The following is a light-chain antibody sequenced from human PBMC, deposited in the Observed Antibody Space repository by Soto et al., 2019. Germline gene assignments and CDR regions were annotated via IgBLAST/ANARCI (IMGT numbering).Light chain of an antibody. V-gene: IGLV2-14*01. CDR2: DVS. J-gene: IGLJ2*01. CDR1: SSDVGGYNY. CDR3: SSYRTSSTAVL. Sequence: QSALTQPASVSGSPGQSIAMSCTGTSSDVGGYNYVSWYQQHPGKAPKLMIYDVSNRPSGVSDRFSGSKSGNTASLTISGLQAEDEADYYCSSYRTSSTAVLFGGGTKLTVL.